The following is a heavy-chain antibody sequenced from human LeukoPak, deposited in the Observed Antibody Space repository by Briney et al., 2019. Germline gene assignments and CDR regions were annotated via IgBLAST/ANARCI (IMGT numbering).Heavy chain of an antibody. CDR1: GGTFSSYA. CDR2: IIPIFGTA. V-gene: IGHV1-69*05. D-gene: IGHD2-2*02. CDR3: AAALLGYCSSTSCYTPHYYYYMDV. J-gene: IGHJ6*03. Sequence: SVKVSCKASGGTFSSYAISWVRQAPGQGLEWMGGIIPIFGTANYAQKFQGRVTITTDESTSTAYMELSSLRSEDTAVYYCAAALLGYCSSTSCYTPHYYYYMDVWGKGTTVTVSS.